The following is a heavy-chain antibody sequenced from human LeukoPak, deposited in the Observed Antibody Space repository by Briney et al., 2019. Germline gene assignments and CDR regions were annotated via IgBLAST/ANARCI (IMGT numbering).Heavy chain of an antibody. CDR2: IHPDGKNT. D-gene: IGHD3-22*01. CDR3: AKLLYYYDSSQPY. Sequence: GGALRLSCAASGFTFSNYWMDWVRQAPGKGLVWVSRIHPDGKNTAYADSVKGRFTISRDNSKNTLYLQMNSLRAEDTAVYYCAKLLYYYDSSQPYWGQGTLVTVSS. V-gene: IGHV3-74*01. J-gene: IGHJ4*02. CDR1: GFTFSNYW.